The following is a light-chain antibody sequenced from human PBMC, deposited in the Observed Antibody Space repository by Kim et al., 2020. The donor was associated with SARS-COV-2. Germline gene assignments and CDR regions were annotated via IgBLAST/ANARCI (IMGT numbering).Light chain of an antibody. CDR2: DAS. CDR1: QSITRW. J-gene: IGKJ2*03. CDR3: QQYQSHSYS. V-gene: IGKV1-5*01. Sequence: AGVGASATITGLARQSITRWLGWNQQKPGKTPKVLIYDASSLKSGVPSRFSGSGFGTEFTLTISRVQPDDFATYYCQQYQSHSYSFGQGTKLEI.